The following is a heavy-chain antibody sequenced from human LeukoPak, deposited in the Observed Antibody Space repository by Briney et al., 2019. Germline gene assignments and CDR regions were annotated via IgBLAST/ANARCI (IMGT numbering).Heavy chain of an antibody. CDR3: ARAEYFDWLLYLTAFDY. Sequence: ASVKVSCKASGYTFTSYYMHWVRQAPGQGLEWMGIINPSGGSTSYAQKFQGRVTMTRDTSTSTVYTELSSLRSEDTAVYYCARAEYFDWLLYLTAFDYWGQGTLVTVSS. CDR1: GYTFTSYY. CDR2: INPSGGST. J-gene: IGHJ4*02. V-gene: IGHV1-46*01. D-gene: IGHD3-9*01.